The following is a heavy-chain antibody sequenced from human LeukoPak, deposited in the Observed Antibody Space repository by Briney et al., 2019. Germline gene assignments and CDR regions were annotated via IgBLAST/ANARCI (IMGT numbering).Heavy chain of an antibody. V-gene: IGHV3-23*01. CDR1: GFTFGDYA. CDR3: AKGKTVAGVLEY. Sequence: VQPGRSLRLSCTASGFTFGDYAMSWVRQAPGRGLEWVSATSARGANTFYSDSVKGRFTISRDSSENTLYLQMNTLKVDDTAVYYCAKGKTVAGVLEYWGQGVLVTVSS. J-gene: IGHJ4*02. D-gene: IGHD6-19*01. CDR2: TSARGANT.